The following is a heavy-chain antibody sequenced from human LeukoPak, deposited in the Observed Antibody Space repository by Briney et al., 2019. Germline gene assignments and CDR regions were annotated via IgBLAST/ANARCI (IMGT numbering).Heavy chain of an antibody. V-gene: IGHV1-8*01. D-gene: IGHD6-19*01. Sequence: SVNVSCKSSGYTSTSYDIHGLRQATEQGLDGMGWMNPNSGNHGYPHKFHGRVTMTRNTSLSTAYMELSSLRSEDTAVYYCARGWSAVADPFDYWGQGTLVTVSS. J-gene: IGHJ4*02. CDR3: ARGWSAVADPFDY. CDR2: MNPNSGNH. CDR1: GYTSTSYD.